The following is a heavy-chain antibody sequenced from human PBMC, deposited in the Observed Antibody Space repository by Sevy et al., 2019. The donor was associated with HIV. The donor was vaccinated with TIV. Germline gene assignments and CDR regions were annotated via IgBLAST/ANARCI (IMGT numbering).Heavy chain of an antibody. J-gene: IGHJ4*02. CDR1: GGSISTYF. CDR3: AGDGSAAADY. D-gene: IGHD6-25*01. CDR2: IYTSGST. Sequence: SETLSLTCTVSGGSISTYFWSWIRQPAGKALEWIGRIYTSGSTNYNPSLKSRVTMSVDTSKNQFSLELSSVTAADTAVYYCAGDGSAAADYWGQGILVTVSS. V-gene: IGHV4-4*07.